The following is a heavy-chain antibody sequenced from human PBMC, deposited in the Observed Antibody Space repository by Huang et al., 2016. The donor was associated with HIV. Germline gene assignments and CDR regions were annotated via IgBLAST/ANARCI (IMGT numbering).Heavy chain of an antibody. J-gene: IGHJ4*02. CDR3: ARDHHDFWRGYRRMYFFDH. CDR2: IYYRVST. D-gene: IGHD3-3*01. Sequence: QVQLQESGPGLVKPSETLSLTCTVSGGSISTHYWSWIRQPPGKGLEWIGSIYYRVSTNYSPSLKSRVTILLDTSKNQFSLRVNSVTAADTAMYYCARDHHDFWRGYRRMYFFDHWGQGTLVTVSS. V-gene: IGHV4-59*11. CDR1: GGSISTHY.